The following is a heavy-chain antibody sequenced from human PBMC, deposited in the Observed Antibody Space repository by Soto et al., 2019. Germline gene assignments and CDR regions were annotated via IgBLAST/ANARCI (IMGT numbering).Heavy chain of an antibody. J-gene: IGHJ5*02. V-gene: IGHV1-69*06. Sequence: QVQLVQSGAEVKTPGSSVKVSCKASGGSFNSYSIDWVRQVPGQGLEWMGGIIPMSGRPNYAHRFQGRVTFSADKSTSTVYLEVNSLRNEDTAVYYCARRGRESANWFDPWGQGTLVTVSS. CDR2: IIPMSGRP. CDR1: GGSFNSYS. CDR3: ARRGRESANWFDP.